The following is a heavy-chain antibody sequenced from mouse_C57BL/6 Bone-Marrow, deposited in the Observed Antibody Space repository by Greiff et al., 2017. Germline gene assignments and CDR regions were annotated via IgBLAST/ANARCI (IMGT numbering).Heavy chain of an antibody. Sequence: EVQLVESGPVLVKPGASVKMSCKASGYTFTDYYMNWVKQSHGKSLEWIGVIHPYNGGTSYNQKFKGKATLTVDKSSSTAYMELNSLTSEDSAVYYCARGGILSDWGQGTTLTVSS. CDR3: ARGGILSD. CDR2: IHPYNGGT. J-gene: IGHJ2*01. CDR1: GYTFTDYY. V-gene: IGHV1-19*01.